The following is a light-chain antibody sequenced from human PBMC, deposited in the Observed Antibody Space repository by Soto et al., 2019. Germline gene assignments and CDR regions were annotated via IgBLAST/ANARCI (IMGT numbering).Light chain of an antibody. Sequence: QSALTQPASVSGSPGQSITISCTGTSSDVGGYNYVSWYQHHPGKAPKLMIYEVSNRPSGVSNRFSGSKSGNTASLTISGLQAEDEADYYCSSYTSSSPLGIFGTGTKLNVL. CDR2: EVS. V-gene: IGLV2-14*01. CDR1: SSDVGGYNY. J-gene: IGLJ1*01. CDR3: SSYTSSSPLGI.